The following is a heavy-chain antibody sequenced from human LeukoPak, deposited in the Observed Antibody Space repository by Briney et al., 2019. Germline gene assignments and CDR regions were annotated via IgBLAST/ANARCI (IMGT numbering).Heavy chain of an antibody. CDR2: ITPNNGKT. Sequence: GASVTVSCKSSVYTFTSYGIGWVRHAPGQGLEWMGWITPNNGKTNYAQKLQGRVTMTTDTSTSTAYMELRSLRLDDTAVYYCAIIPATTAGIDYWGQGTLVTVSS. J-gene: IGHJ4*02. V-gene: IGHV1-18*01. D-gene: IGHD6-25*01. CDR3: AIIPATTAGIDY. CDR1: VYTFTSYG.